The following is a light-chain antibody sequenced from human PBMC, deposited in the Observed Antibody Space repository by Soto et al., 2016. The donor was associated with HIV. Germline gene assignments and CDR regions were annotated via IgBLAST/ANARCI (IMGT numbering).Light chain of an antibody. CDR2: AAV. CDR3: QKYNDDVT. CDR1: QGISNY. Sequence: DIQMTQSPSSLSASIGDRISITCRASQGISNYLAWYQQKPGEVPKLLIYAAVSLXSGVPSRFSGSGSGTEFTLTISSLQPEDIATXYCQKYNDDVTFGGGTKVEIK. J-gene: IGKJ4*01. V-gene: IGKV1-27*01.